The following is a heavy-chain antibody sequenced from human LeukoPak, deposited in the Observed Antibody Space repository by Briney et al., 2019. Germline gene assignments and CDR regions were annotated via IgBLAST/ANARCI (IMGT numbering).Heavy chain of an antibody. V-gene: IGHV7-4-1*02. J-gene: IGHJ4*02. Sequence: RASVKVSCKASGYTFTSYAMNWVRQAPGQGLEWMGWINTNTGNPTYAQGFTGRFVFSLDTSVSTAYLQISSLKAEDTAVYYCARDALNSYDILTGWPLHYWGQGTLVTVSS. CDR2: INTNTGNP. CDR3: ARDALNSYDILTGWPLHY. CDR1: GYTFTSYA. D-gene: IGHD3-9*01.